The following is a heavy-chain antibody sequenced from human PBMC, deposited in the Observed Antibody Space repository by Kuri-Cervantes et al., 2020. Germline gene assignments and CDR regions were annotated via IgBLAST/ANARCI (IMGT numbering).Heavy chain of an antibody. V-gene: IGHV3-30*02. D-gene: IGHD5-24*01. J-gene: IGHJ4*02. Sequence: GESLKISCAASGFTFSSYGMHWVRQAPGKGLEWVAFIRYDGSNKYYADSVKGRFTISRDNSKNTLYLQMDSLRTDDTAVYYCARGDGYNYFDYWGQGTLVTVSS. CDR2: IRYDGSNK. CDR3: ARGDGYNYFDY. CDR1: GFTFSSYG.